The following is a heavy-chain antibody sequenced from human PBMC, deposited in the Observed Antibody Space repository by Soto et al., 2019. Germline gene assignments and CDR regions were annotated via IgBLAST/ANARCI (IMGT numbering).Heavy chain of an antibody. CDR1: GGTFSSYA. D-gene: IGHD6-13*01. CDR2: INPIFGTA. J-gene: IGHJ4*02. Sequence: QVQLVQSGAEVKKPGSSVKVSCKASGGTFSSYAISWVRQAPGQGLEWMGGINPIFGTANDARKFQGRVTTTADQSTSAAYMELGSLRSGVTAVYYRARSKCSSSWSRGGSDYWGQGTLVTVSS. V-gene: IGHV1-69*01. CDR3: ARSKCSSSWSRGGSDY.